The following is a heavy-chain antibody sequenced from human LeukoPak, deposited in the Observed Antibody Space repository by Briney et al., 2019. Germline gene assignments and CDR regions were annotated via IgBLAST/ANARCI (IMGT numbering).Heavy chain of an antibody. CDR3: AKEFDL. V-gene: IGHV3-7*01. CDR1: GFTFSSHA. CDR2: IKQDGSEK. Sequence: GGSLRLSCAASGFTFSSHAMSWVRQAPGKGLEWVANIKQDGSEKYYVDSVKGRFTISRDNAKNSLYLQMSSLRAEDTAVYYCAKEFDLWGQGTLVTVSS. J-gene: IGHJ5*02.